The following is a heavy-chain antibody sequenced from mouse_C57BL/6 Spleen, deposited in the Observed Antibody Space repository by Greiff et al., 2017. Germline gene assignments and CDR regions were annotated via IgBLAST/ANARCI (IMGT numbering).Heavy chain of an antibody. Sequence: QVQLQQPGAELVMPGASVKLSCKASGYTFTSYWMHWVKQRPGQGLEWIGEIVPSDSYTNYNQKFKGKSPWTVDKSSSTAYMQLSSLTSEDSAVYYCARSGFAYWGQGTLVTVSA. V-gene: IGHV1-69*01. CDR3: ARSGFAY. CDR2: IVPSDSYT. J-gene: IGHJ3*01. CDR1: GYTFTSYW.